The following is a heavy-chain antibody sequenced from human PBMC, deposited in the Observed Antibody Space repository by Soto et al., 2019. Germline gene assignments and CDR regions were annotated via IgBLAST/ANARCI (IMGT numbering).Heavy chain of an antibody. J-gene: IGHJ6*02. Sequence: SETLSLTCTVSGGSISSGDYYWSWIRQPPGKGLEWIGYIYYSGSTYYNPSLKSRVTISVDTSKNQFSLKLSSVTAADTAVYYCASGAVPAAFYYGMDVWGQGTTVTVSS. D-gene: IGHD2-2*01. CDR2: IYYSGST. CDR3: ASGAVPAAFYYGMDV. V-gene: IGHV4-30-4*01. CDR1: GGSISSGDYY.